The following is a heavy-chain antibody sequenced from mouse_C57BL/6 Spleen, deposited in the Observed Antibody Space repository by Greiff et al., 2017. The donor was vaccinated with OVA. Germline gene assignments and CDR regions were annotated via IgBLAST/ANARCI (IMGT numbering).Heavy chain of an antibody. CDR3: ARDPSTMVTRTWFAY. V-gene: IGHV5-4*01. CDR2: ISDGGSYT. J-gene: IGHJ3*01. D-gene: IGHD2-2*01. Sequence: EVHLVESGGGLVKPGGSLKLSCAASGFTFSSYAMSWVRQTPEKRLEWVATISDGGSYTYYPDNVKGRFTISRDNAKNNLYLQMSHLKSEDTAMDYCARDPSTMVTRTWFAYWGQGTLVTVSA. CDR1: GFTFSSYA.